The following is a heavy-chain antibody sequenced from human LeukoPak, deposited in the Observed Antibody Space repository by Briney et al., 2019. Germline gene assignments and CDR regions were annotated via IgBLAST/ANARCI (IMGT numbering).Heavy chain of an antibody. D-gene: IGHD3-16*02. V-gene: IGHV4-59*01. J-gene: IGHJ6*04. Sequence: SETLSLTCAVYGGSFSGYYWSWIRQPPGKGLEWIGYIYYSGSTNYNPSLKSRVTISVDTSKNQFSLKLSSVTAADTAVYYCARGNYDYVWGSYRPLYYYYGMDVWGKGTTVTVSS. CDR1: GGSFSGYY. CDR2: IYYSGST. CDR3: ARGNYDYVWGSYRPLYYYYGMDV.